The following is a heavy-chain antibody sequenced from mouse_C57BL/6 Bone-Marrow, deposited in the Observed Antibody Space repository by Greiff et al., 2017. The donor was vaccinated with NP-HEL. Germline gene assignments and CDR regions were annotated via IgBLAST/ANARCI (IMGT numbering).Heavy chain of an antibody. CDR2: ISDGGSYT. J-gene: IGHJ3*01. Sequence: EVQGVESGGGLVKPGGSLKLSCAASGFTFSSYAMSWVRQTPEKRLEWVATISDGGSYTYYPDNVKGRFTISRDNAKNNLYLQMSHLKSEDTAMYYCARDPYYDYDGFAYWGQGTLVTVSA. D-gene: IGHD2-4*01. CDR3: ARDPYYDYDGFAY. V-gene: IGHV5-4*01. CDR1: GFTFSSYA.